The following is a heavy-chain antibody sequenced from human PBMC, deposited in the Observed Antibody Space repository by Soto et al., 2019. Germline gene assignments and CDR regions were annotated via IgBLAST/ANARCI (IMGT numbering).Heavy chain of an antibody. Sequence: PGGSLKISCKGSGYSFTSYWIGRVRQMPGKGLAWMGIIYPGDSDTRYNPSFQGQVTISADKSISTAYLQWSSLKAADTAMYYCARRDYVDSRGYYSNWFEPWCQGTLVTVSS. CDR1: GYSFTSYW. CDR3: ARRDYVDSRGYYSNWFEP. J-gene: IGHJ5*02. CDR2: IYPGDSDT. V-gene: IGHV5-51*01. D-gene: IGHD3-22*01.